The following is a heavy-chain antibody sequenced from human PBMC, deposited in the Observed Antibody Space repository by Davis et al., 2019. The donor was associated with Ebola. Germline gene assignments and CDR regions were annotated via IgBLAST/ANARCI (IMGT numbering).Heavy chain of an antibody. J-gene: IGHJ6*02. V-gene: IGHV4-59*01. D-gene: IGHD2-15*01. CDR1: GGSLSVDS. CDR3: AGDTLYCSAATCPQRGYFGMDV. Sequence: PSETLSLTCTVSGGSLSVDSWSWVRQTPGKGLEWIGYILHTGTATYNPSFKGRVTISIDNSKNQFSLKLTSLTAADAAVYFCAGDTLYCSAATCPQRGYFGMDVWGQGTTVTVSS. CDR2: ILHTGTA.